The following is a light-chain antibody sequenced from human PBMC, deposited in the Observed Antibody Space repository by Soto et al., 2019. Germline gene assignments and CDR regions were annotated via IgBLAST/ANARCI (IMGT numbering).Light chain of an antibody. J-gene: IGLJ2*01. Sequence: QSALIQPASVSGSPGQSITISCTGTSSDVGGYNYVSWYQHHPGKAPKLMIYEVSNRPSGVSNRFSGSKSGNTASLTISGLQAEDEADYYCSSYTSSSTPYVVFGGGTKLTVL. CDR2: EVS. V-gene: IGLV2-14*01. CDR1: SSDVGGYNY. CDR3: SSYTSSSTPYVV.